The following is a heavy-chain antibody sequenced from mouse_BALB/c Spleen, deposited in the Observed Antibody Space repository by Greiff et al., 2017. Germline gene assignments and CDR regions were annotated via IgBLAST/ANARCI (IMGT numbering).Heavy chain of an antibody. J-gene: IGHJ3*01. CDR3: ARSGEAFAY. CDR2: IYPGSGNT. CDR1: GYTFTDYY. D-gene: IGHD3-1*01. Sequence: VQLQQSGAELARPGASVKLSCKASGYTFTDYYINWVKQRTGQGLEWIGEIYPGSGNTYYNEKFKGKATLTADKSSSTAYMQLSSLTSEDSAVYFCARSGEAFAYWGQGTLVTVSA. V-gene: IGHV1-77*01.